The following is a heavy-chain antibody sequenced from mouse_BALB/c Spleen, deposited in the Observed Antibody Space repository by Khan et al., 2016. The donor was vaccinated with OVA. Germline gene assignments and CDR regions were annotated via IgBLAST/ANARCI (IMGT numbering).Heavy chain of an antibody. J-gene: IGHJ3*01. D-gene: IGHD2-14*01. CDR2: INPSNGYT. Sequence: QVQLQQSGAELARPGASVKMSCKASGYTFTSYTIHWIKLRPGQGLEWIGYINPSNGYTNYNQKFKDKATLTADKSSTTAYMELSCLTSDDSALYNCGRDGAYHRNDGWFAYWGQGTLVTVSA. CDR3: GRDGAYHRNDGWFAY. V-gene: IGHV1-4*01. CDR1: GYTFTSYT.